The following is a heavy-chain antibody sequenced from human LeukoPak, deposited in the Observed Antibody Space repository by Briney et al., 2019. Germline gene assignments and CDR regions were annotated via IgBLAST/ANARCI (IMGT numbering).Heavy chain of an antibody. CDR2: INHSGST. J-gene: IGHJ4*02. V-gene: IGHV4-34*01. CDR1: GGSFSGYY. CDR3: ARTHCSGGSCYNATFDY. D-gene: IGHD2-15*01. Sequence: PSETLSLTGAVYGGSFSGYYWSWIRQPPGKGLEWIGEINHSGSTNYNPSLKSRVTISVDTSKNQFSLKLSSVTAADTAVYYCARTHCSGGSCYNATFDYWGQGTLVTVSS.